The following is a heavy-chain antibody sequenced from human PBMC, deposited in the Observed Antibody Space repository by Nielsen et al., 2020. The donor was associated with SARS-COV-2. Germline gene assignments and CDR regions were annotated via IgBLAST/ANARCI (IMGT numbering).Heavy chain of an antibody. D-gene: IGHD7-27*01. CDR1: GFTVSSSY. CDR2: ISYDGSNK. Sequence: GESLKISCAASGFTVSSSYINWVRQAPGKGLEWVAVISYDGSNKYYADSVKGRFTISRDNSKNTLYLQMNSLRAEDTAVYYCARDKLGTLYFDYWGQGTLVTVSS. CDR3: ARDKLGTLYFDY. J-gene: IGHJ4*02. V-gene: IGHV3-30*03.